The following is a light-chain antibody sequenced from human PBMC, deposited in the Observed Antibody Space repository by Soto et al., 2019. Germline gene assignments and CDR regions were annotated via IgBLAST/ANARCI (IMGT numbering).Light chain of an antibody. Sequence: EIVLTQSPGTLSLSPGERATLSCRASQSVRDRYLAWYQQKPGQAPSLLIYDTSTRATGVPDRFRGSGSGTGFTLTISSLEPEDFAVYYCQQYSSSLWTFGQGTKVDIK. CDR1: QSVRDRY. V-gene: IGKV3-20*01. J-gene: IGKJ1*01. CDR3: QQYSSSLWT. CDR2: DTS.